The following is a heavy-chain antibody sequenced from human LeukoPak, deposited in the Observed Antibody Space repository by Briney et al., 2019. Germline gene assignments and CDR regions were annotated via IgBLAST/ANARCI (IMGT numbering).Heavy chain of an antibody. CDR1: GGTFASYA. D-gene: IGHD6-13*01. CDR3: ARDEEKAAGSL. J-gene: IGHJ4*02. Sequence: SVKVSCTPSGGTFASYAISWVRQAPGQGLELEGGIIPLFGAPLYAQKFQGRVTITADERTSTVYMDLSSLRSDDTAVYYCARDEEKAAGSLWGQGTPVIVSS. CDR2: IIPLFGAP. V-gene: IGHV1-69*13.